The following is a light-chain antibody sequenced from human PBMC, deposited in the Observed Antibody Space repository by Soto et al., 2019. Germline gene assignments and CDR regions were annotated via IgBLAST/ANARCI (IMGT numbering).Light chain of an antibody. CDR2: GAS. CDR3: QQYGSSGT. CDR1: QSVSNNY. V-gene: IGKV3-20*01. Sequence: EIVLTQSPATLSLSPGERATLSCTASQSVSNNYLAWYQQKPGQAPRLLIDGASNRATGIPDRFSGSGSGTDFTLTISRLEPEDFAVYYCQQYGSSGTFGQGTKVDIK. J-gene: IGKJ1*01.